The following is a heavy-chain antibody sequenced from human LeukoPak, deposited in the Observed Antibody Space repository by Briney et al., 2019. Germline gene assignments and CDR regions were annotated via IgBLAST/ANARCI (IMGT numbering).Heavy chain of an antibody. V-gene: IGHV3-74*01. D-gene: IGHD4-11*01. CDR1: GFTSSSYW. J-gene: IGHJ4*02. CDR3: ARAESGSNSHADY. Sequence: PGGSLRLSCAASGFTSSSYWMHWVRQAPGSGLVWVSRISSDGSSSTYADSVKGRFTISRDNAKNTLYLLMNSLRAEDTAVYYCARAESGSNSHADYWGQGTLDTVSS. CDR2: ISSDGSSS.